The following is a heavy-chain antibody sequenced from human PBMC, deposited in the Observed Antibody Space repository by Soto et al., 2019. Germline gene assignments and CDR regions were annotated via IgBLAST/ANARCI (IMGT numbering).Heavy chain of an antibody. CDR2: INSDGSST. V-gene: IGHV3-74*01. CDR3: VRTSLVVAAATREDY. Sequence: PGGSLRLSCAASGFTFSIYWMHWVRQAPGKGLVWVSRINSDGSSTSYADSVKGRFTISRDNAKNTLYLQMNSLRAEDTAVYYCVRTSLVVAAATREDYWGQGTLVTVSS. D-gene: IGHD2-15*01. CDR1: GFTFSIYW. J-gene: IGHJ4*02.